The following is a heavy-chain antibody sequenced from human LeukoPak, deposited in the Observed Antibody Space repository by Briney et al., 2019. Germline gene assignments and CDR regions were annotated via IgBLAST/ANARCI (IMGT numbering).Heavy chain of an antibody. CDR2: LYWNDEK. CDR3: SHKSVRGVVFDY. V-gene: IGHV2-5*01. CDR1: GFSVTTSGVG. Sequence: SGPTLVNPTQTLTLTCTFSGFSVTTSGVGVGWIRQPPGKALECLALLYWNDEKRYSPSLKSRLTITKDTAKNQVVLTMTNMDPVDTATYYCSHKSVRGVVFDYWGRGALVTVSS. J-gene: IGHJ4*02. D-gene: IGHD3-10*01.